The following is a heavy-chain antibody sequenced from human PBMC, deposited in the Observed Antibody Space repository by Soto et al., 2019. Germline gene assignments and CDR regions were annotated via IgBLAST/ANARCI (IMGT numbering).Heavy chain of an antibody. CDR2: ISSSGSTI. CDR1: GFTFSDYY. V-gene: IGHV3-11*01. J-gene: IGHJ4*02. Sequence: QVQLVESGGGLVKPGGSLRLSCAASGFTFSDYYMSWIRQAPGKGLEWVSYISSSGSTIYYADSVKGRFTISRANANNALYLRMNSLRAEDTAVYYCARVGLDGDYLDYWGQGTLVTVSS. D-gene: IGHD4-17*01. CDR3: ARVGLDGDYLDY.